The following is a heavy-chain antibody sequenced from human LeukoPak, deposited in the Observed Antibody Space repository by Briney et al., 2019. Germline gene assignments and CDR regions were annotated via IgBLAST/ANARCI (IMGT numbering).Heavy chain of an antibody. CDR1: GGSISSSSYY. Sequence: SETLSLTCTVSGGSISSSSYYWGWIRQPPGKGLEWIGSIYYSGSTYYNPSLKSRVTISVDTSKNQFSLKLSSVTAADTAVYYCARDSIDYGVLYWGQGTLVTVSS. D-gene: IGHD4-17*01. J-gene: IGHJ4*02. V-gene: IGHV4-39*07. CDR2: IYYSGST. CDR3: ARDSIDYGVLY.